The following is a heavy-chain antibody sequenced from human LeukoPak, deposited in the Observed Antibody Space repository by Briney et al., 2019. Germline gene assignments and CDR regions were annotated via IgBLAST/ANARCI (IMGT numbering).Heavy chain of an antibody. CDR1: GYTFTGYY. D-gene: IGHD3-9*01. CDR2: INPNSGGT. CDR3: ASKGFDWLVRGSYYYYMDV. V-gene: IGHV1-2*02. J-gene: IGHJ6*03. Sequence: ASVKVSCKASGYTFTGYYMHWVRQAPGQGLEWMGWINPNSGGTNYTQKFQGRVTMTRDTSISTAYMELSRLRSDDTAVYYCASKGFDWLVRGSYYYYMDVWGKGTTVTVSS.